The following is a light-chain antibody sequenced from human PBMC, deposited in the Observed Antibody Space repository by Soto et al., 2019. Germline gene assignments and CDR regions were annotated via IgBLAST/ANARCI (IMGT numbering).Light chain of an antibody. J-gene: IGKJ1*01. CDR1: QSVSSS. CDR2: GAA. V-gene: IGKV3-15*01. Sequence: EIVMTQSPATLSVSPWERASLSFMSGQSVSSSLAWYQQKPGQAPRLLIYGAATRATGIPARFSGSGSGTEFTLTISSLQSEDFAVYYCQQYNNWPPWTFGQGTKVDIK. CDR3: QQYNNWPPWT.